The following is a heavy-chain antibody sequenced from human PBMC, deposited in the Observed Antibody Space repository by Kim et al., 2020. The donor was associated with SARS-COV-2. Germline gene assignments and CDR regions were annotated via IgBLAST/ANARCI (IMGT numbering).Heavy chain of an antibody. Sequence: SVKVSCKASGFTFIGSAMQWVRQARGQRLEWIGWIVVGSGNTNYAQEFQERVTITRDMSTRTAYMELSSLRSEDTAVYYCAAVSDCSGGSCYYDGLSWF. CDR3: AAVSDCSGGSCYYDGLSWF. CDR1: GFTFIGSA. J-gene: IGHJ5*01. V-gene: IGHV1-58*02. CDR2: IVVGSGNT. D-gene: IGHD2-15*01.